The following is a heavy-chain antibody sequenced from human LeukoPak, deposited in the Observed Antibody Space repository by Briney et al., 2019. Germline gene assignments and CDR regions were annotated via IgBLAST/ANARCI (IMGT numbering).Heavy chain of an antibody. CDR2: INPNSGGT. Sequence: ASVKVSCKASGYTFTGYYMHWVRQARGQGLEWMGWINPNSGGTNYAQKFQGRVTMTRDTSISAAYMELSRLRSDDTAVYYCARDPGFQYQGYNWFDPWGQGTLVTVSS. J-gene: IGHJ5*02. V-gene: IGHV1-2*02. CDR1: GYTFTGYY. D-gene: IGHD2-2*01. CDR3: ARDPGFQYQGYNWFDP.